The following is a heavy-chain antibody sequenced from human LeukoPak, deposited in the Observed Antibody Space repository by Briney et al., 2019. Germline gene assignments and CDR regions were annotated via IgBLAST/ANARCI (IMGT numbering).Heavy chain of an antibody. J-gene: IGHJ4*02. Sequence: GGSLRLSCAASGFTFSSYAMNWVRQAPGKGLEWVSVISDNGGRTYYADSVKGRFTISRDDSRNTVYLQMNSLRVEDSAVYYCARDPGAFPYFFDYWGQGTLVTVSS. D-gene: IGHD4/OR15-4a*01. CDR1: GFTFSSYA. CDR3: ARDPGAFPYFFDY. V-gene: IGHV3-23*01. CDR2: ISDNGGRT.